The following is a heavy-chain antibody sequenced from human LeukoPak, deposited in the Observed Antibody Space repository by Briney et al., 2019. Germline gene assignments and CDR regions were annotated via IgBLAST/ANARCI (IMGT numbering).Heavy chain of an antibody. D-gene: IGHD2-2*01. Sequence: ASVKVSCKASNYKLSDYGIGWVRQAPGEGLEWMGWISGDNSNTKYTQKLQGRVTMSTDTFTSTAFMELTSLRSDDTAVYYCARIFCSSSNCYSRGMDVWGKGTTVTVSS. CDR2: ISGDNSNT. V-gene: IGHV1-18*01. CDR3: ARIFCSSSNCYSRGMDV. J-gene: IGHJ6*04. CDR1: NYKLSDYG.